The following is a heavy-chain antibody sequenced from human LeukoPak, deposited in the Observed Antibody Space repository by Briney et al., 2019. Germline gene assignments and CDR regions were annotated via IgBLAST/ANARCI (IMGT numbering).Heavy chain of an antibody. CDR2: ISAYNGNT. Sequence: ASVKVSCKASGYTFTSYGISWVRQAPGQGIEWMGWISAYNGNTNYAQKLQGRVTMTTDTSTSTAYMELRSLRSDDTAVYYCARDTHWSGHYYYYMDVWGKGTTVTVSS. J-gene: IGHJ6*03. V-gene: IGHV1-18*01. CDR3: ARDTHWSGHYYYYMDV. CDR1: GYTFTSYG. D-gene: IGHD3-3*01.